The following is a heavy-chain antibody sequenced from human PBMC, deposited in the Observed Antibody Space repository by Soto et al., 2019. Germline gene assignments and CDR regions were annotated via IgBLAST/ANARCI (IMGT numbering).Heavy chain of an antibody. CDR1: GFTFSSYE. D-gene: IGHD3-22*01. Sequence: GGSLRLSCAASGFTFSSYEMNWVRQAPGKGLEWVSYISSSGSTIYYADSVKGRFTISRDNAKNSLYLQMNSLRAEDTAVYYCARDRSRRGWREVYYDSGDAFDIWGQGTMVTVSS. J-gene: IGHJ3*02. CDR2: ISSSGSTI. CDR3: ARDRSRRGWREVYYDSGDAFDI. V-gene: IGHV3-48*03.